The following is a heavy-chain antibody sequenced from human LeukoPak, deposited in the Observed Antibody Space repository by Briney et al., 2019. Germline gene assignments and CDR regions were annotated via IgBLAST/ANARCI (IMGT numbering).Heavy chain of an antibody. CDR3: ARMHRYGRC. Sequence: GGSLRLSCAASGFDFSSFSMSWVRQAPGKGLEWVANLKEDRTEEEYLDSVKGRFTIFRDNAKNSLDLQMNSLRAGDTAVYYCARMHRYGRCWGQGIRVTVSS. CDR2: LKEDRTEE. D-gene: IGHD5-18*01. V-gene: IGHV3-7*01. J-gene: IGHJ4*02. CDR1: GFDFSSFS.